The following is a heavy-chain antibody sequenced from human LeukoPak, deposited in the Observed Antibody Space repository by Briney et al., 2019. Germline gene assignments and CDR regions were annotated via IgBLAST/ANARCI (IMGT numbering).Heavy chain of an antibody. Sequence: SETLSLTCTVSGGSISSYYWSWIRQPPGKGLEWIGYIYYSGSTNYNPSLKSRVTISVDTSKNQFSLKLSSVTAADTAVYYCAREMGDYVWGSYRYSYYYYYYMDVWGKGTTVTVSS. D-gene: IGHD3-16*02. CDR3: AREMGDYVWGSYRYSYYYYYYMDV. V-gene: IGHV4-59*12. CDR2: IYYSGST. CDR1: GGSISSYY. J-gene: IGHJ6*03.